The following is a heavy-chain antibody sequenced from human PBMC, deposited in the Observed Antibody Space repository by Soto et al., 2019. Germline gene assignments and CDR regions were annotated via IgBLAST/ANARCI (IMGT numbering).Heavy chain of an antibody. V-gene: IGHV1-69*04. CDR1: GGTFSSYT. Sequence: SVKVSCKASGGTFSSYTISWVRQAPGQGLEWMGRIIPILGIANYAQKFQGRVTITADKSTSTAYMELSSLRSEDTAVYYCARDQEAAASETSYYYMDVWGKGTTVTVSS. D-gene: IGHD6-13*01. CDR2: IIPILGIA. J-gene: IGHJ6*03. CDR3: ARDQEAAASETSYYYMDV.